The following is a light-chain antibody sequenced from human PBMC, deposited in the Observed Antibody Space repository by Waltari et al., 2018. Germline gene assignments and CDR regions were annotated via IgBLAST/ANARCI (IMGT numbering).Light chain of an antibody. CDR3: CSYAGGSTYV. J-gene: IGLJ1*01. Sequence: QSALTQPASVSGSPGQSITISCTGTSSDVGSYNLVSWYQQHPGKAPTLMIYAGSKRPSGVSNLFSGCQSGETASLTISGLQAEDEADYYCCSYAGGSTYVFGTGTKVTVL. CDR2: AGS. CDR1: SSDVGSYNL. V-gene: IGLV2-23*01.